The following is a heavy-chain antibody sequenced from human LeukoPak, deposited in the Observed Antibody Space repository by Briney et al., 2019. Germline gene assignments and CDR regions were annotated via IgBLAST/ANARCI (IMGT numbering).Heavy chain of an antibody. D-gene: IGHD3-3*01. CDR3: ARPGLTYYDFWSGYYTPDENWFDP. CDR2: ISAYNGNT. CDR1: GYTFTSYG. J-gene: IGHJ5*02. V-gene: IGHV1-18*01. Sequence: ASVKVSCKASGYTFTSYGISWVRQAPGQGLEWMGWISAYNGNTNYAQKLQGRVTMTTDTSTSTAYMELRSLRSDDTAVYYCARPGLTYYDFWSGYYTPDENWFDPWGQGTLVTVSS.